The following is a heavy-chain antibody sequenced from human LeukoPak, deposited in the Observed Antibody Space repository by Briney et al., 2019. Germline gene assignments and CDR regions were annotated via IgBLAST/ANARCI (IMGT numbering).Heavy chain of an antibody. CDR3: AKGVHTTVITLFDY. Sequence: PGGSLRLSCVGSGFLFSGHYMNWVRQAPGKGLEWVANIDQHGTDKQYVASVRGRFTISRDNSKNTLYLQMNSLRAEDTAVYYCAKGVHTTVITLFDYWGQGTLVTVSS. V-gene: IGHV3-7*03. J-gene: IGHJ4*02. CDR2: IDQHGTDK. D-gene: IGHD4-23*01. CDR1: GFLFSGHY.